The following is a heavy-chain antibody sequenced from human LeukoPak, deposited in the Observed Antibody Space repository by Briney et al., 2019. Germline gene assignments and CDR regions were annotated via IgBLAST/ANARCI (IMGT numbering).Heavy chain of an antibody. CDR3: ARHSRLIGSLVNFDY. Sequence: PGGSLRLSCAASGFTLSSNYMSWVRQAPGKGLEWVSVIYNSGSTYYADSVKGRFTISRDNSKNTLYLQMNSLRAEDTAVYYCARHSRLIGSLVNFDYWGQGTLVTVSS. CDR1: GFTLSSNY. D-gene: IGHD1-26*01. CDR2: IYNSGST. V-gene: IGHV3-53*01. J-gene: IGHJ4*02.